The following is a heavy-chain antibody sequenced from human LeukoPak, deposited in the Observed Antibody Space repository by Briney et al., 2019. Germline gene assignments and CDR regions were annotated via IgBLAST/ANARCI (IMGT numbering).Heavy chain of an antibody. J-gene: IGHJ4*02. CDR3: TRNGGGLGY. CDR1: GFTFSNYD. CDR2: IRGTGGGGNT. V-gene: IGHV3-23*01. Sequence: GGSLRLSCATSGFTFSNYDMIWARQAQGKGLEGVSSIRGTGGGGNTYSADSVKGRFTTSRDDSKSTLFLQMHSLTGEDTAVYYCTRNGGGLGYWGQGALVIVSS. D-gene: IGHD3-16*01.